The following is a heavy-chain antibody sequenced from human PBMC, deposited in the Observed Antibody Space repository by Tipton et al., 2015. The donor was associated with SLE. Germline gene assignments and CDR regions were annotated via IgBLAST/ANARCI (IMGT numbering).Heavy chain of an antibody. Sequence: QLVQSGAEVKKPGTSVKVSCKGSGGSFSSFAFTWVRLAPGLGLEWMGWINTSTGKATYAQGFSGRFVFSLDTPANTAYLQISSLEADDSAIYYCATVGDTGLQRSDSWGQGTLVTVSS. CDR1: GGSFSSFA. CDR2: INTSTGKA. J-gene: IGHJ4*02. CDR3: ATVGDTGLQRSDS. D-gene: IGHD1-26*01. V-gene: IGHV7-4-1*02.